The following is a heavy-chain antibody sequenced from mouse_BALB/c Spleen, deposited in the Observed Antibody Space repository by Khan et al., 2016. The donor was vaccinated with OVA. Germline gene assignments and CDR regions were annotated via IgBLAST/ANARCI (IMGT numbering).Heavy chain of an antibody. Sequence: QVQLKESGAELARPGASVKMSCKASGYTFTSYTIHWIEQRPGQGLEWIGYINPSNGYTNYNQKFKDKATLTADKSSTTAYMQLDSLTSDDSAVYNCVRDGANCRNDGWFAYWGQGTLVTGSA. V-gene: IGHV1-4*01. CDR2: INPSNGYT. CDR1: GYTFTSYT. J-gene: IGHJ3*01. D-gene: IGHD2-14*01. CDR3: VRDGANCRNDGWFAY.